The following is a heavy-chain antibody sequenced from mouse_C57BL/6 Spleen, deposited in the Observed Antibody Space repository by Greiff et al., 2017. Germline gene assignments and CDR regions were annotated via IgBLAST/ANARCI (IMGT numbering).Heavy chain of an antibody. CDR1: GYTFTSYW. V-gene: IGHV1-64*01. D-gene: IGHD1-1*01. Sequence: QVQLQQPGAELVKPGASVKLSCTASGYTFTSYWMHWVKQRPGQGLEWIGMIHPTSGSTNYNEKFKSKATLTVDKSSSTAYMQLSSLTSEDSAVYYCARSGLLRGNYLDYWGQGTTLTVSS. J-gene: IGHJ2*01. CDR3: ARSGLLRGNYLDY. CDR2: IHPTSGST.